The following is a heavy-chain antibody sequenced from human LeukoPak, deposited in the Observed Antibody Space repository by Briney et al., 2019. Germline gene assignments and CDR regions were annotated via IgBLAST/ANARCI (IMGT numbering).Heavy chain of an antibody. CDR2: ISSSSTYI. CDR1: GFTFNSYT. D-gene: IGHD5-24*01. Sequence: PGGSLRLSCAASGFTFNSYTMNWVRQAPGKGLEWVSSISSSSTYIYYADSVQGRFTISRDNSKNTLYLQMNSLRAEDTAVYYCAKDWIGRDGYNSHFDYWGQGTLVTVSS. CDR3: AKDWIGRDGYNSHFDY. J-gene: IGHJ4*02. V-gene: IGHV3-21*01.